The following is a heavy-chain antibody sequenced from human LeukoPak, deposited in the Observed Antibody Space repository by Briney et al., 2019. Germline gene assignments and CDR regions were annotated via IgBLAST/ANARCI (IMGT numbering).Heavy chain of an antibody. CDR2: ISSSSSYI. D-gene: IGHD3-9*01. CDR3: ARFGWDFDWLFYDFDY. Sequence: PGGSLRLSCAASGFTFTSYSMNWVRQAPGKGLEWVSSISSSSSYIYYADSVKGRFTISRDNAKNSLYLQMNSLRAEDTAVYYCARFGWDFDWLFYDFDYWGQGTLVTVSS. CDR1: GFTFTSYS. V-gene: IGHV3-21*01. J-gene: IGHJ4*02.